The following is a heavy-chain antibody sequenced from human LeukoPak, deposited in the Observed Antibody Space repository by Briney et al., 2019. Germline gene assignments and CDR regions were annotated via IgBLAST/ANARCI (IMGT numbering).Heavy chain of an antibody. Sequence: ASVKVSCKASVYTFTSCDINWVRQATGQGLEWMGWMNPSSGNTGYGQSFQGRITMTRDISIGTAYMELSNLTSEDTAIYYCTRGSSGRRDNWGQGTLVTASA. CDR2: MNPSSGNT. CDR3: TRGSSGRRDN. CDR1: VYTFTSCD. V-gene: IGHV1-8*01. D-gene: IGHD6-19*01. J-gene: IGHJ4*02.